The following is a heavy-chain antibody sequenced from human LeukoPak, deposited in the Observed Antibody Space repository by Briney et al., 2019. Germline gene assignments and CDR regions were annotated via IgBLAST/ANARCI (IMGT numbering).Heavy chain of an antibody. D-gene: IGHD5-18*01. Sequence: GGSLRLSCTVSGFTVSSNSMSWVRQAPGKGLEWVSFIYSDNTHYSDSGKGRVTISIDNSKNTMSLQMNSLRAEDTAVYYCAKRIQSAMAMGYWGQGTLVTVSS. J-gene: IGHJ4*02. CDR2: IYSDNT. CDR1: GFTVSSNS. CDR3: AKRIQSAMAMGY. V-gene: IGHV3-53*01.